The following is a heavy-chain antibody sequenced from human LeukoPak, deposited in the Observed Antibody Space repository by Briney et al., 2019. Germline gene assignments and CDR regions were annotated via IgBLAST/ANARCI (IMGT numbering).Heavy chain of an antibody. CDR3: ARRPIAARRGTGTSWFDP. Sequence: SETLSLTRTVSGGSISSHYWSWIRQPPGKGLEWIGYIYYSGSTNYNPSLKSRVTISVDTSKNQFSLKLSSVTAADTAVYYCARRPIAARRGTGTSWFDPWGQGTLVTVSS. J-gene: IGHJ5*02. D-gene: IGHD6-6*01. CDR1: GGSISSHY. CDR2: IYYSGST. V-gene: IGHV4-59*11.